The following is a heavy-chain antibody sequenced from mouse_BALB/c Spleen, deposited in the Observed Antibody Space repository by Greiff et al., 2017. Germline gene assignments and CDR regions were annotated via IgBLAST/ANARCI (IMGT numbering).Heavy chain of an antibody. D-gene: IGHD1-1*01. J-gene: IGHJ4*01. CDR1: GFTFSSFG. V-gene: IGHV5-17*02. CDR3: ARGHYYGSSYAMDY. Sequence: EVMLVESGGGLVQPGGSRKLSCAASGFTFSSFGMHWVRQAPEKGLEWVAYISSGSSTIYYADTVKGRFIISRDNPKNTLFLQMTSLRSEDTAMYYCARGHYYGSSYAMDYWGQGTSVTVSS. CDR2: ISSGSSTI.